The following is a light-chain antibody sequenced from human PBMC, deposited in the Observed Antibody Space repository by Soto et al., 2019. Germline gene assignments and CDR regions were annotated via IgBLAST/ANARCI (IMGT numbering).Light chain of an antibody. J-gene: IGKJ1*01. V-gene: IGKV3-20*01. CDR1: QSVNSNY. CDR3: QEYGSIRT. Sequence: ENVLKQSPGTLSLSPGERATLSCRATQSVNSNYLAWYQQKPGQAPRLLMYGASTRATGIPDRFSGSGSGTDFTLSISRLEPEDFAVYYCQEYGSIRTFGQGTKVDIK. CDR2: GAS.